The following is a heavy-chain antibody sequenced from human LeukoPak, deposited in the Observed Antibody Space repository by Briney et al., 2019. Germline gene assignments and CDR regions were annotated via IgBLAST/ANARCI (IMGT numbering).Heavy chain of an antibody. D-gene: IGHD6-13*01. CDR1: GYTFTGYY. V-gene: IGHV1-2*02. CDR3: ARGPRIAAAGRVDY. J-gene: IGHJ4*02. CDR2: INPSSGGT. Sequence: ASVKVSCKASGYTFTGYYMHWVRQAPGQGLEWMGWINPSSGGTNYAQKFQGRVTMTRGTSISTAYMELSRLRSDDTAVYYCARGPRIAAAGRVDYWGQGTLVTVSS.